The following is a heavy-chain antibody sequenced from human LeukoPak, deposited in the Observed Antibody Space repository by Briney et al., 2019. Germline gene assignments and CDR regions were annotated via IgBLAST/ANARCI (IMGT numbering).Heavy chain of an antibody. CDR2: ISGSGGST. V-gene: IGHV3-23*01. D-gene: IGHD2-15*01. Sequence: PGGSLRLSCAASGFTFSSYGMSWVRQAPGKGLEWVSAISGSGGSTYYADSVKGRFTISRDNSKNTLYLQMNSLRAEDTAVYYCAKSGVVVVAATQRFDYWGQGTLVTVSS. CDR3: AKSGVVVVAATQRFDY. CDR1: GFTFSSYG. J-gene: IGHJ4*02.